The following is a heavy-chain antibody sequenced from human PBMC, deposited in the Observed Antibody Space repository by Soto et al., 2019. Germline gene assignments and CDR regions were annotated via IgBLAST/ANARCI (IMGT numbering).Heavy chain of an antibody. CDR2: MNPNSGNT. V-gene: IGHV1-8*01. J-gene: IGHJ6*02. Sequence: QVQLVQSGAEVKKPGASVKVSCKASGYTFTSYDINWVRQATGQGLEWMGWMNPNSGNTGYAQKFQGRVTMTRNTSISTAYRELSSLRSEDTAVYYCARGPAYSYYYGMDVWGQGTTVTVSS. CDR3: ARGPAYSYYYGMDV. CDR1: GYTFTSYD.